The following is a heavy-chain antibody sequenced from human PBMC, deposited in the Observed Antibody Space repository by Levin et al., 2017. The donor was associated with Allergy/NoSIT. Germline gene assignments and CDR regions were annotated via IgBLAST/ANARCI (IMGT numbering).Heavy chain of an antibody. V-gene: IGHV3-30*18. CDR2: ISYDGSNK. D-gene: IGHD6-13*01. Sequence: GGSLRLSCAASGFTFSSYGMHWVRQAPGKGLEWVAVISYDGSNKYYADSVKGRFTISRDISKNTLYLQMNSLRAEDTAVYYCAKIRRSAAGTNYGMDVWGQGTTVTVSS. J-gene: IGHJ6*02. CDR1: GFTFSSYG. CDR3: AKIRRSAAGTNYGMDV.